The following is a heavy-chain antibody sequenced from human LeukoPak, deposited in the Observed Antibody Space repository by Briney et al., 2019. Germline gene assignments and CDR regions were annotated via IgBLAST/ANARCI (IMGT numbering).Heavy chain of an antibody. CDR3: ARQDSSGWYFDY. J-gene: IGHJ4*02. CDR2: INPNSGGT. Sequence: ASVKVSCKASGYTFTGYYVHWVRQAPGQGLEWMGWINPNSGGTNYAQKFQGRVTMTRDTSISTAYMELSRLRSDDTAVYYCARQDSSGWYFDYWGQGTLVTVSS. D-gene: IGHD6-19*01. CDR1: GYTFTGYY. V-gene: IGHV1-2*02.